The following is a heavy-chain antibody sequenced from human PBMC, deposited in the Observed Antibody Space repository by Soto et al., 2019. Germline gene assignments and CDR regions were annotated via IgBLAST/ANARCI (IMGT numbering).Heavy chain of an antibody. CDR3: ARGRSFWYADY. Sequence: SETLSLTCTVSGGSISSYYWSWIRQPPGKGLEWIGYIYYSGSTNYNPSLKSRVTISVDTSKNQFSLKLSSVTAADTAVYYCARGRSFWYADYWGQGTLVTVSS. V-gene: IGHV4-59*01. J-gene: IGHJ4*02. D-gene: IGHD6-13*01. CDR1: GGSISSYY. CDR2: IYYSGST.